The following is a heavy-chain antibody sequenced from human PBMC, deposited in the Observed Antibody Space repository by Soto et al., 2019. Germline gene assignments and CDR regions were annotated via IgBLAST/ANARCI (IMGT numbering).Heavy chain of an antibody. D-gene: IGHD6-19*01. V-gene: IGHV2-26*01. J-gene: IGHJ6*03. Sequence: HVTLKESGPVLVKPTETLTLTCTVSGISLSNGKVGVSWIRQPPGKALEWLAHIFSNHEKSYRTSLKSRLTITEDTSKSRVVLTMTNVDPVDTATYYCARILFGRSVAGGYFYMDVWGKGTTVTVSS. CDR1: GISLSNGKVG. CDR3: ARILFGRSVAGGYFYMDV. CDR2: IFSNHEK.